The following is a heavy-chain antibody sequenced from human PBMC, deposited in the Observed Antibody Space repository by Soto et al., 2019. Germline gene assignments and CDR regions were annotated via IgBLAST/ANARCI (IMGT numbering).Heavy chain of an antibody. V-gene: IGHV4-61*01. CDR2: IYYSGST. J-gene: IGHJ4*02. CDR3: ASFPKGLPVTSF. D-gene: IGHD4-17*01. CDR1: GGSISSSSYY. Sequence: PSETLSLTCTVSGGSISSSSYYWSWIRQPPGKGLEWIGYIYYSGSTNYNPSLKSRVTISVDTSKNQFSLKLSSVTAADTAVYYCASFPKGLPVTSFWGQGTLVTVSS.